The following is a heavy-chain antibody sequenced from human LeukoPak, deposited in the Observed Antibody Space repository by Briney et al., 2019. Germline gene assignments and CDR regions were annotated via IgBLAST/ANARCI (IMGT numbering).Heavy chain of an antibody. CDR2: ISSGSYTI. D-gene: IGHD1-26*01. CDR3: ARGTRELDRY. CDR1: GFSFSAYE. Sequence: GGSLRLSCAASGFSFSAYEMNWVRQAPGEGLEWVSYISSGSYTIYYADSVKGRFTTSRDNAKNSLYLQMNSLRDEDTAVYYCARGTRELDRYWGQGTLVTVSS. V-gene: IGHV3-48*02. J-gene: IGHJ4*02.